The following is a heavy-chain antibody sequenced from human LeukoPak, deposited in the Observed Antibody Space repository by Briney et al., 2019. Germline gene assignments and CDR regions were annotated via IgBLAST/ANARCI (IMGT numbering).Heavy chain of an antibody. CDR2: IYHSGST. D-gene: IGHD1-26*01. CDR3: ARERDLLYYYYMDV. V-gene: IGHV4-38-2*02. CDR1: GGSISSGYY. Sequence: SETLSLTCTVSGGSISSGYYWGWIRQPPGKGLEWIGSIYHSGSTYYNPSLKSRVTISVDTSKNQFSLKLSSVTAADTAVYYCARERDLLYYYYMDVWGKGTTVTVSS. J-gene: IGHJ6*03.